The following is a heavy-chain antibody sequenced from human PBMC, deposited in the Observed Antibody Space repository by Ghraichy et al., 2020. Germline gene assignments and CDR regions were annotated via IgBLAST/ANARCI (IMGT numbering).Heavy chain of an antibody. J-gene: IGHJ6*02. Sequence: GESLNISCAASGFIFSDYGIYWVRQAPGKGLEWVAVIWYDGTNYYEADSVKGRFTVSRDNSKNTVYLQMNTLRVEDTAVYYCARLTTPFYGMDVWGQGTTVIVS. D-gene: IGHD1-1*01. CDR1: GFIFSDYG. CDR3: ARLTTPFYGMDV. V-gene: IGHV3-33*01. CDR2: IWYDGTNY.